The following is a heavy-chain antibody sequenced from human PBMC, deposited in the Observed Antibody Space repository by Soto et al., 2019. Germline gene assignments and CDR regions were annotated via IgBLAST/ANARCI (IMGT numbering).Heavy chain of an antibody. Sequence: EVQLLESGGGLVQPGGSLRLSCAASGFTFSSNAMSWVRQAPGKGLEWISAISGSGGSTYYADSVKGRFTISRDNSKNTLYLQMNSLRAEDTAVYYCAKDAARSGYYYYGMDVWGQGTTVTVSS. CDR1: GFTFSSNA. CDR3: AKDAARSGYYYYGMDV. V-gene: IGHV3-23*01. D-gene: IGHD6-6*01. J-gene: IGHJ6*02. CDR2: ISGSGGST.